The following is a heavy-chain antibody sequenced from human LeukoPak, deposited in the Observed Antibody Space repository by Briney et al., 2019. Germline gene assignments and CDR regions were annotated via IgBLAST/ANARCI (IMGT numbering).Heavy chain of an antibody. CDR3: ARDYQWREFGIVVVADTRPITNNWFDP. Sequence: GASVKVSCKASGYTFTSYYMHWVRQAPGQGLEWMGVINPSARSTSYAQKFQGRVTMTRDTSTSTVYMELSSLRSEDTAVYYCARDYQWREFGIVVVADTRPITNNWFDPWGQGTLVTVSS. V-gene: IGHV1-46*01. J-gene: IGHJ5*02. CDR1: GYTFTSYY. CDR2: INPSARST. D-gene: IGHD2-15*01.